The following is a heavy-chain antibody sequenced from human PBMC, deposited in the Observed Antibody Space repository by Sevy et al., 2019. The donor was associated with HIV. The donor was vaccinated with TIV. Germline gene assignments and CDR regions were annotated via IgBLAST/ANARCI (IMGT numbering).Heavy chain of an antibody. V-gene: IGHV3-23*01. CDR1: GFTFRNYA. CDR2: LSGSGDNA. CDR3: AKDIDGGYTYGYDSANFDY. D-gene: IGHD5-18*01. J-gene: IGHJ4*02. Sequence: GGSLRLSCAASGFTFRNYALGWVRQAPGKGLEWVSALSGSGDNADYEDSVKGRFTISRDNSKNTLNLQMKSLRAEDTAMYYCAKDIDGGYTYGYDSANFDYWGQGTLVTVSS.